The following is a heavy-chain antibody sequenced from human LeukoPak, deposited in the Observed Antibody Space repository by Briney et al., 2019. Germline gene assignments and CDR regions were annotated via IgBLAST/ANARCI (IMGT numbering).Heavy chain of an antibody. CDR2: LSGSGDST. D-gene: IGHD3-9*01. CDR1: GFTFSSYA. Sequence: PGGSLRLSCAASGFTFSSYAMSWVRQAPGKGLEWVSSLSGSGDSTYYADSVKGRFTISRDNSKNTLYLQMNSLRAEDTAVYYCAKDHDNYDILTGSTGVDYWGQGTLVTVSS. CDR3: AKDHDNYDILTGSTGVDY. V-gene: IGHV3-23*01. J-gene: IGHJ4*02.